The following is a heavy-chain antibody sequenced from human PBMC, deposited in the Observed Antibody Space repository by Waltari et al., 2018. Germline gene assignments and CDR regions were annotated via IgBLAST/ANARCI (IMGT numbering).Heavy chain of an antibody. CDR2: VSGRGGST. V-gene: IGHV3-23*04. J-gene: IGHJ4*02. Sequence: EVQLVESGGGLVQPGGSLRLSCAASGFTFSRYAMSWVRQAPGKGLEWCSVVSGRGGSTYDADSVKGRFTSSRDNSKNTLLLQMNSLRAEDTAVYYCAQLAATLFDYWGQGTLVTVSS. D-gene: IGHD6-25*01. CDR1: GFTFSRYA. CDR3: AQLAATLFDY.